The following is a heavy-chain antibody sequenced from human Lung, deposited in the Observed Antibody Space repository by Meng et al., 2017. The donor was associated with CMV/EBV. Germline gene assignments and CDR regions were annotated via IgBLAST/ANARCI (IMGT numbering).Heavy chain of an antibody. CDR2: INPSGGST. V-gene: IGHV1-46*01. CDR3: ARVLGQLVSPYGMDV. CDR1: GYTFTNYY. D-gene: IGHD6-13*01. J-gene: IGHJ6*02. Sequence: ASVXVSCKASGYTFTNYYMHWVRQAPGQGLEWMGVINPSGGSTTYAQKFRGRLTMTRDTSTSTVYMELSSLKSEDTAMYYCARVLGQLVSPYGMDVWGQGTTVTVSS.